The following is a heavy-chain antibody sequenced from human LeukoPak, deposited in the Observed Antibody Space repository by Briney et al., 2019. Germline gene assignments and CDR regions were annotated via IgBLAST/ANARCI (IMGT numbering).Heavy chain of an antibody. Sequence: SQTLSLTCAVSGGSISSGGYSWSWIRQPPGKGLEWIGYIYHSGSTYYNPSLKSRVTISVDRSKNQFSLKLSSVTAADTAVYYCVRSKGRDYDSSGYSVGAFDYWGQGTLVTVSS. V-gene: IGHV4-30-2*01. CDR1: GGSISSGGYS. CDR3: VRSKGRDYDSSGYSVGAFDY. J-gene: IGHJ4*02. D-gene: IGHD3-22*01. CDR2: IYHSGST.